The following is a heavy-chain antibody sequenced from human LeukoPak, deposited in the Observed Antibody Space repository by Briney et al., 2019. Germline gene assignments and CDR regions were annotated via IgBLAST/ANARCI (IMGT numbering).Heavy chain of an antibody. Sequence: GGSLRLSCAASGFTFSSYDMHWVRQATGKGLEWVSAIGTAGDTYYPGSVKGRFTISRENAKNSLYLQMSSLRAGDTAVYYCARAVTLNWFDPWGQGTLVTVSS. J-gene: IGHJ5*02. CDR2: IGTAGDT. V-gene: IGHV3-13*01. CDR3: ARAVTLNWFDP. CDR1: GFTFSSYD. D-gene: IGHD2/OR15-2a*01.